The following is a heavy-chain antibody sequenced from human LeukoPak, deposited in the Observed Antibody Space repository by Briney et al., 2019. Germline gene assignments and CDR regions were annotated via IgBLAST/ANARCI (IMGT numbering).Heavy chain of an antibody. V-gene: IGHV5-51*01. Sequence: GESLKISCKGSGYSFTSYWIGWVRQMPGKGLEWMGIIYPGDSDTRYSPSFQGQVTISADKSISTAYLQWSSLKASDTAMYYCARHGLGGYCSGGSCSYGAFDIWGQGTMVTVSS. CDR1: GYSFTSYW. J-gene: IGHJ3*02. CDR2: IYPGDSDT. D-gene: IGHD2-15*01. CDR3: ARHGLGGYCSGGSCSYGAFDI.